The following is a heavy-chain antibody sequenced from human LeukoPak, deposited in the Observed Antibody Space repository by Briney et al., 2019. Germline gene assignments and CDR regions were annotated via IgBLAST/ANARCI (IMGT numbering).Heavy chain of an antibody. J-gene: IGHJ4*02. CDR2: IHYSGST. Sequence: SETLSLTCTVSGASISNYYWAWTRQPPGKGLEWIGYIHYSGSTNYNPSLKSRVTISVDTSKNQFSLKLSSVTAADTAVYYCARHEGSTHYLDYWGQGTLVTVSS. V-gene: IGHV4-59*08. CDR1: GASISNYY. CDR3: ARHEGSTHYLDY.